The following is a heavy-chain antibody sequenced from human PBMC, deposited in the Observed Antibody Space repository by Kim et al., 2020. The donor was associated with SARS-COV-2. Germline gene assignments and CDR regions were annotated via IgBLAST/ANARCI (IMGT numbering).Heavy chain of an antibody. CDR2: IYYSGST. D-gene: IGHD3-10*01. Sequence: SETLSLTCTVSGGSISSSSYYWGWIRQPPGKGLEWIGSIYYSGSTYYNPSLKSRVTISVDTSKNQFSLKLSSVTAADTAVYYCARSYGSGSEHPRAFYWGQGTLVTVSS. J-gene: IGHJ4*02. CDR3: ARSYGSGSEHPRAFY. V-gene: IGHV4-39*01. CDR1: GGSISSSSYY.